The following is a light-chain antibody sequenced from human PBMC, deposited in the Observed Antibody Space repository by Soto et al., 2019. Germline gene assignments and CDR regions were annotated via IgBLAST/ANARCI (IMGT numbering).Light chain of an antibody. CDR3: QHYNSYSEA. V-gene: IGKV1-5*03. J-gene: IGKJ1*01. CDR2: KAS. Sequence: DIQMSQSPSTLSGSLGDRVTITCRASQTISSWLACYQHKPGKAPKLLIYKASTVKSGVPSRFSGSGSGTEFTLTISILQPDDFATYYCQHYNSYSEAFGQGTKVDI. CDR1: QTISSW.